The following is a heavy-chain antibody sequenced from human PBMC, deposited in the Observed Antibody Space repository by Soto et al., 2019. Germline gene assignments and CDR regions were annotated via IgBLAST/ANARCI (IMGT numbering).Heavy chain of an antibody. CDR2: IHYSGST. D-gene: IGHD6-25*01. J-gene: IGHJ5*02. Sequence: PSETLSLTCTVSGGSISSYYWGWIRQSPVKGLEWIGYIHYSGSTNYNPPLRSRVTISVDTPKNQFSLKVNSMTAADTAIYYCARGGVAARKGRWFDPWGQGTLVTVSS. V-gene: IGHV4-59*01. CDR1: GGSISSYY. CDR3: ARGGVAARKGRWFDP.